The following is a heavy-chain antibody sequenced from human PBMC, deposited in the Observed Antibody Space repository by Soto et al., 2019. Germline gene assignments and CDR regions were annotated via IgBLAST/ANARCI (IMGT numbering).Heavy chain of an antibody. Sequence: GGSLRLSCAASGFTFSSFWMTWVRQAPGKGLEWVANIEHDGSEKYYVESVKGRFTISRDNARNSLFLEMKSLRSEDTAVYSCVRDRSGSYLEGFDYWGQGTLVTVSS. D-gene: IGHD1-26*01. CDR1: GFTFSSFW. CDR3: VRDRSGSYLEGFDY. V-gene: IGHV3-7*01. CDR2: IEHDGSEK. J-gene: IGHJ4*02.